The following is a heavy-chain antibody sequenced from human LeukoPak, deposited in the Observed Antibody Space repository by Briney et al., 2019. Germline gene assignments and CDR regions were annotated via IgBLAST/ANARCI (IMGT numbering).Heavy chain of an antibody. J-gene: IGHJ4*02. CDR3: ARGLWMVPFDY. V-gene: IGHV4-34*01. Sequence: SETLSLTCAVYGGSFSGYYWSWIRQPPGKGREWIGEINHSGSTNYNPSLKSRVTISVDTSKNQFSLKLSSVTAADTAVYYCARGLWMVPFDYWGQGTLVTVSS. CDR2: INHSGST. D-gene: IGHD3-10*01. CDR1: GGSFSGYY.